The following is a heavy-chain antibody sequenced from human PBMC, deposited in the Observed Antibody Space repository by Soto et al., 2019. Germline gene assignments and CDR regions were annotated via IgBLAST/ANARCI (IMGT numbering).Heavy chain of an antibody. CDR3: ARGAHAMLSPNFDY. CDR2: ITEGGTT. J-gene: IGHJ4*02. Sequence: LSLTCALHGDSFSGYFWTWIRQPPGKGLEWIAEITEGGTTNYSPSLKSRVSIAVDSSKRQFSLTLSSVTSADPAMYSWARGAHAMLSPNFDYWSQGSLVTVSS. CDR1: GDSFSGYF. D-gene: IGHD2-8*01. V-gene: IGHV4-34*01.